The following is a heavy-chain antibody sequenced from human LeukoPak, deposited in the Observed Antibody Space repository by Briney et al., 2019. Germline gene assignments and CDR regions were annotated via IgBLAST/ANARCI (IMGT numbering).Heavy chain of an antibody. V-gene: IGHV1-69*13. CDR2: IIPIFGTA. Sequence: ASVKLSCKASGGTFSSYAISWVRQAPGQGREWMGGIIPIFGTANYAQKFQGRATNTADDSTSTAYMELSRLRSEDTAVYYCARGGASRGIRFLEWLLPQNYYYYYYMDVWGKGTTVTVSS. D-gene: IGHD3-3*01. J-gene: IGHJ6*03. CDR1: GGTFSSYA. CDR3: ARGGASRGIRFLEWLLPQNYYYYYYMDV.